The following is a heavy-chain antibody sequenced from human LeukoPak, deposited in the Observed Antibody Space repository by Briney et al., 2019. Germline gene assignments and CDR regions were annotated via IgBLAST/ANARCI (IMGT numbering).Heavy chain of an antibody. J-gene: IGHJ6*02. CDR3: ARDGGGSGSYPYYYYYYGMDV. D-gene: IGHD3-10*01. CDR2: IYYSGST. V-gene: IGHV4-59*01. CDR1: GGSISSYY. Sequence: SETLSLTCTVSGGSISSYYWSWIRQPPGKGLEWIGYIYYSGSTNYNPSLKSRVTISVDTSKNQFSLKLSPVTAADTAVYYCARDGGGSGSYPYYYYYYGMDVWGQGTTVTASS.